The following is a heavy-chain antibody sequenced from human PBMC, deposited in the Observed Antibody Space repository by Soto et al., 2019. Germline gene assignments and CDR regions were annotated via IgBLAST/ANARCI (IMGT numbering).Heavy chain of an antibody. CDR3: ARLSDYAFDY. V-gene: IGHV5-51*01. CDR1: GYSSTTYW. CDR2: IYPADSDT. D-gene: IGHD4-17*01. Sequence: AESLKISCTASGYSSTTYWIVWVRQMSGKGLEWMGIIYPADSDTRYSPSFQGQVTLSADKSTNTAYLQWRSLKSSDTAMYYCARLSDYAFDYWGQGTLVTVSS. J-gene: IGHJ4*02.